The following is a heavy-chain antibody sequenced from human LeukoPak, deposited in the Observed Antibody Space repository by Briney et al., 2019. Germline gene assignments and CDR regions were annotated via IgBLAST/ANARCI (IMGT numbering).Heavy chain of an antibody. Sequence: EASVKVSCKASGYTFTSYYMHWVRQAPGQGLEWIGIINPSGGSTGYAQKFQGRVTMSSDTSTSTVYMELSSLRSEDTAVYYCARRDCSSTSCFQNWLDPWGQGTLVTVSS. J-gene: IGHJ5*02. CDR2: INPSGGST. D-gene: IGHD2-2*01. CDR1: GYTFTSYY. CDR3: ARRDCSSTSCFQNWLDP. V-gene: IGHV1-46*01.